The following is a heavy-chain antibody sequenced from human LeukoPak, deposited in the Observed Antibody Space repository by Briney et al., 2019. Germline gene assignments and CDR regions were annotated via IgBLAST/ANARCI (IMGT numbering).Heavy chain of an antibody. D-gene: IGHD3-10*01. V-gene: IGHV3-74*01. CDR1: GFSFSSYW. CDR2: INSDGSIT. J-gene: IGHJ4*02. Sequence: GGSLRLSCAASGFSFSSYWMHWVRQAPGKGLVWVSRINSDGSITNYADSVKGRFTVSRDDAKNTLYLQMNSLRAEDTAVYYCARANYYDYWGQGTLVTVSS. CDR3: ARANYYDY.